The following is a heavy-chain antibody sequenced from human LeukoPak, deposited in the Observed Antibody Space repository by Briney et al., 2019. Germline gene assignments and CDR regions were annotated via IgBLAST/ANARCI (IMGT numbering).Heavy chain of an antibody. CDR2: INHSGST. CDR3: ARIPGRMTTTVTTPEG. V-gene: IGHV4-34*01. J-gene: IGHJ4*02. CDR1: GGSFSGYY. Sequence: PSETLSLTCAVYGGSFSGYYWSWIRQPPGKGLEWIGEINHSGSTNYNPSLKSRVTISVDTSKNQFSLKLSSVTAADTAVYYCARIPGRMTTTVTTPEGWGQGTLVTVSS. D-gene: IGHD4-17*01.